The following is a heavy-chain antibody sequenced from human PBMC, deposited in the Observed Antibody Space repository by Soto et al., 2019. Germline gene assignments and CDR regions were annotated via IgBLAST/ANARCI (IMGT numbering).Heavy chain of an antibody. CDR3: AKVLSSLWFWGGLDY. Sequence: QVQLVESGGGVVQPGRSLRLSCAASGFTFSSYVMHWVRQAPGKGLEWVAVISYDGSNKYYADSVKGRFTISRDNSKNTLYLQMNSLRAADTAVYYCAKVLSSLWFWGGLDYWGQGTLVTVSS. J-gene: IGHJ4*02. V-gene: IGHV3-30*18. CDR1: GFTFSSYV. D-gene: IGHD3-10*01. CDR2: ISYDGSNK.